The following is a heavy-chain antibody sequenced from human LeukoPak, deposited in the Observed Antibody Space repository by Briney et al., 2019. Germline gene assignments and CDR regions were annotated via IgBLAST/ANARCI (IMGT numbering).Heavy chain of an antibody. J-gene: IGHJ4*02. Sequence: GGSLRLSCAASGFTFSSYAMSWVRQAPGKGLEWVSAISGSGGSTYYADSVKGRFTISRDNSKNTLYLQMNNLRAEDTAVYYCAKDHDYGDYGGDYWGQGTLVTVSS. CDR2: ISGSGGST. CDR3: AKDHDYGDYGGDY. CDR1: GFTFSSYA. D-gene: IGHD4-17*01. V-gene: IGHV3-23*01.